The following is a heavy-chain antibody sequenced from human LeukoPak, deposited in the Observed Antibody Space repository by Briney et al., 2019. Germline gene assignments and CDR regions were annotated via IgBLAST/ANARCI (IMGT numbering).Heavy chain of an antibody. D-gene: IGHD2-21*01. CDR1: GGSLNSYSHY. CDR3: ARGLAHGGIANWFDP. V-gene: IGHV4-39*07. J-gene: IGHJ5*02. CDR2: IFSSGST. Sequence: SETLSLICSVPGGSLNSYSHYWGWIRQPPGKGLEWIGCIFSSGSTYYNPSLQSRVTISLDTSNSQFSLKLRSVTAADTAVYYCARGLAHGGIANWFDPWGQGTLVSVSS.